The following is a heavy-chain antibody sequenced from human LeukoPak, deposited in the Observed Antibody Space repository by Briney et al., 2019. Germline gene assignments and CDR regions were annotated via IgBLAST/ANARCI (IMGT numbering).Heavy chain of an antibody. V-gene: IGHV1-69*04. CDR1: GGTFSSYA. Sequence: SVKVSCKASGGTFSSYAVSWVRQAPGQGLEWMGRIIPILGIANYAQKFQGRVTITADKSTSTAYMELSSLRSEDTAVYYCARVQLRFGGSKEYYFDYWGQGTLVTVSS. D-gene: IGHD3-10*01. CDR3: ARVQLRFGGSKEYYFDY. J-gene: IGHJ4*02. CDR2: IIPILGIA.